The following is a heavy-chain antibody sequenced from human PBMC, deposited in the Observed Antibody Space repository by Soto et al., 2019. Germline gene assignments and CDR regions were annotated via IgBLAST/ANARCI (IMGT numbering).Heavy chain of an antibody. CDR1: GYPLTDFY. V-gene: IGHV1-2*02. Sequence: QVQLVQSGAEVKKPGASVTVSCKTSGYPLTDFYIHWVQQAPGQVLEWMAWINPHTGDTNTALKFQGRVTMTRDTSINTAFMDLTRLSSDDTAVYYCAREGGAAPGARREWYLDLWGRVTLVSVS. D-gene: IGHD6-25*01. CDR2: INPHTGDT. CDR3: AREGGAAPGARREWYLDL. J-gene: IGHJ2*01.